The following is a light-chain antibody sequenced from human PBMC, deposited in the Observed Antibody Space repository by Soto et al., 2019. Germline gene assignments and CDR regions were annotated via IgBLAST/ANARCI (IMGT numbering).Light chain of an antibody. CDR2: DVS. CDR1: SSDVGGYNY. V-gene: IGLV2-14*01. Sequence: QSALTQPASVSGSPGQSITISCTGTSSDVGGYNYVSWYQQHPGKAPKLMIYDVSNRPSGVSNHFSGSKSGNTASLTISGLQAEDEAEYYCRSYTSSSYVVFGGGTKLTVL. CDR3: RSYTSSSYVV. J-gene: IGLJ2*01.